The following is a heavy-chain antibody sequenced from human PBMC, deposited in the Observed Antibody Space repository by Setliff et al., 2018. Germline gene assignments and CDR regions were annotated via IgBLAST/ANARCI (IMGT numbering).Heavy chain of an antibody. CDR2: ISVYNGKT. J-gene: IGHJ4*02. CDR1: GATFSSYA. D-gene: IGHD2-21*01. Sequence: ASVKVSCKASGATFSSYAISWVRQAPGQGLEWMGWISVYNGKTKYAQKFQGRVTMTTDTSTRTAYMEVTSLRSDDTAVYYCATEKFPGDWGDYWGQGTLVTVSS. V-gene: IGHV1-18*01. CDR3: ATEKFPGDWGDY.